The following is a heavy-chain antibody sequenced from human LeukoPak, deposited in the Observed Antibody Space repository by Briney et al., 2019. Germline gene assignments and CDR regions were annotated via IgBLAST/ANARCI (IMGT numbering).Heavy chain of an antibody. CDR1: GGTFSSYA. D-gene: IGHD6-19*01. CDR2: INPNSGGT. J-gene: IGHJ4*02. V-gene: IGHV1-2*04. CDR3: ARGLPNSSGWYSVVY. Sequence: ASVKVSCKASGGTFSSYAISWVRQAPGQGLEWMGWINPNSGGTNYAQKFQGWVTMTRDTSISTAYMELSRLRSDDTAVYYCARGLPNSSGWYSVVYWGQGTLVTVSS.